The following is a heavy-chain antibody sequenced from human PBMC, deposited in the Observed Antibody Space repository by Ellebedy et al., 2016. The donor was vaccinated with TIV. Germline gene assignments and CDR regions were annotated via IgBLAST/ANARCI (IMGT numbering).Heavy chain of an antibody. Sequence: GGSLRLSCVGAGFIFSSYWMSWVRQAPGKGLEWVANMRQDGGDKYYVDSVKGRFIVSRDNAKKSLYLQMNSPRDDDTAVYYCATDGSYGDYLSPRHAFAIWGLGTTVTVSS. J-gene: IGHJ3*02. CDR1: GFIFSSYW. D-gene: IGHD4-17*01. CDR3: ATDGSYGDYLSPRHAFAI. V-gene: IGHV3-7*01. CDR2: MRQDGGDK.